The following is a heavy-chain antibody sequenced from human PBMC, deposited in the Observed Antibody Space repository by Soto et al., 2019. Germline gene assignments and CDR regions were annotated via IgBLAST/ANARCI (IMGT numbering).Heavy chain of an antibody. CDR3: ARDLSLSRLSACGH. Sequence: ASVKVSCKTPGYTFTSYGITWVRQAPGQVLEWMGWISTYNGHTRYAQNLRDRVTLTTDSSTSTVCMEMRSLRSDDTAFYYCARDLSLSRLSACGHGGPRTLVTVSS. D-gene: IGHD6-6*01. J-gene: IGHJ4*02. V-gene: IGHV1-18*04. CDR2: ISTYNGHT. CDR1: GYTFTSYG.